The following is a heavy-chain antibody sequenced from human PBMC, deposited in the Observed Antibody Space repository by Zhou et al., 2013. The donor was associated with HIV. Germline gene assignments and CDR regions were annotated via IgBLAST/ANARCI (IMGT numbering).Heavy chain of an antibody. CDR3: ARVSVVPAALTIHWFDP. Sequence: QVQLQESGPGLVKPSETLSLTCTVSGDSISSSTYYWGWIRQPPGKGLEWIGSVYFSGSTYYNPSLKSRVSISVNTSKNQFSLKLSSVTAADTAVYYCARVSVVPAALTIHWFDPWGQGTLVTVSS. J-gene: IGHJ5*02. D-gene: IGHD2-2*01. CDR2: VYFSGST. V-gene: IGHV4-39*07. CDR1: GDSISSSTYY.